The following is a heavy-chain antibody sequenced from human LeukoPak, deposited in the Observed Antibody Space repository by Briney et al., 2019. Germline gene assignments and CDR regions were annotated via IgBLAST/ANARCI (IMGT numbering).Heavy chain of an antibody. V-gene: IGHV3-7*01. CDR3: ARALEEFIVVVVAASSGAFDI. J-gene: IGHJ3*02. CDR2: IKQDGSEK. D-gene: IGHD2-15*01. Sequence: GGSLRLSCAASGFTFSSYWMSWVRQAPGKGLEGVANIKQDGSEKYYVDSVKGRFTISRDNAKNSLYLQMNSLRAEDTAVYYCARALEEFIVVVVAASSGAFDIWGQGTMVTVSS. CDR1: GFTFSSYW.